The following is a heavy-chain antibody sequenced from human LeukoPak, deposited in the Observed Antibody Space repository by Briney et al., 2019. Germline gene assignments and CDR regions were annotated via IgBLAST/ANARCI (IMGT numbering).Heavy chain of an antibody. J-gene: IGHJ6*03. CDR3: TTDRRYSSGWYVDYYYYMDV. CDR1: GFTFSNAW. Sequence: GGSLRLSCAASGFTFSNAWMSWVRQAPGKGLEWVGRIKSKTDGGTTDYAAPVKGRFTISIDDSKNTLYLQMNSLKTEDTAVYYCTTDRRYSSGWYVDYYYYMDVWGKGTTVTVSS. CDR2: IKSKTDGGTT. D-gene: IGHD6-19*01. V-gene: IGHV3-15*01.